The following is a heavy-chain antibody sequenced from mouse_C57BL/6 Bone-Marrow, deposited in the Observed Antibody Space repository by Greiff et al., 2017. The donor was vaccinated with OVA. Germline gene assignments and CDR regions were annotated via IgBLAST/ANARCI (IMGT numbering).Heavy chain of an antibody. CDR1: GYTFTSYW. CDR2: IDPSDSYT. CDR3: AREGATMITTGYFDV. D-gene: IGHD2-4*01. V-gene: IGHV1-50*01. J-gene: IGHJ1*03. Sequence: VQLQQPGAELVKPGASVKLSCKASGYTFTSYWMQWVKQRPGQGLEWIGEIDPSDSYTNYNQKFKGKATLTVDTSSSTAYMQLSSLTSEDSAVYYCAREGATMITTGYFDVWGTGTTVTVSS.